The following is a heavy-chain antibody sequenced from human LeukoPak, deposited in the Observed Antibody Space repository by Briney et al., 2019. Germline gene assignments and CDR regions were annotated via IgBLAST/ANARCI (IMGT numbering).Heavy chain of an antibody. J-gene: IGHJ2*01. CDR3: AGPRGRGSGWGGWYFDL. CDR2: INAGNGNT. D-gene: IGHD6-19*01. CDR1: GYTFTSYA. V-gene: IGHV1-3*01. Sequence: GASVKVSCKASGYTFTSYAMHWVRQAPGQRLEWMGRINAGNGNTKYSQKFQGRVTITRDTSASTAYMELSSLRSEDTAVYYCAGPRGRGSGWGGWYFDLWGRGTLVTVSS.